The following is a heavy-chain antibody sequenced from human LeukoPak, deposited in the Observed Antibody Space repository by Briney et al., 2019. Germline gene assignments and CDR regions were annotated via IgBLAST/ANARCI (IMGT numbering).Heavy chain of an antibody. CDR2: ISSSSSYI. CDR3: ARMVEYYDSSGYYQGTDY. D-gene: IGHD3-22*01. Sequence: GGSLRLSCAASGFTFSSYSMNWVRQAPGKGLEGVSSISSSSSYIYYADSVKGRFTISRHNSKNTLYLQMNSLRSEDTAVYYCARMVEYYDSSGYYQGTDYWGQGTLVTVSS. J-gene: IGHJ4*02. V-gene: IGHV3-21*04. CDR1: GFTFSSYS.